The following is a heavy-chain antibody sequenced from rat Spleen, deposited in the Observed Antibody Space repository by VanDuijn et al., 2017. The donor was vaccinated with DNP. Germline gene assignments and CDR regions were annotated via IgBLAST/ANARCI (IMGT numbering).Heavy chain of an antibody. CDR2: ISYNGGTP. J-gene: IGHJ4*01. Sequence: EVLLVESDGGLVQPGRSLKLSCAVSGFTFSDYYMAWVRQAPAKGLEWVATISYNGGTPYYRDSVKGRFTISRENAKSTLYLQIDSLRAEDTATYYCARHRTISPYYYDLDAWGQGASVTVSS. CDR3: ARHRTISPYYYDLDA. V-gene: IGHV5-7*01. CDR1: GFTFSDYY.